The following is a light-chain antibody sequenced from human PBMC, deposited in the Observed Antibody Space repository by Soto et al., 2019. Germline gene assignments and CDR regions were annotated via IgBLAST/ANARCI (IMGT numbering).Light chain of an antibody. Sequence: EFVLTQSPATLSVSPGERATLSCRASQNIDRHLHWYQQKPGQAPRLLIYGASARATGIPARFSGSGSGTEFTLTISSLQSEDFAVYYCQQSHKWYTFVQGTEVEIK. CDR3: QQSHKWYT. V-gene: IGKV3-15*01. CDR1: QNIDRH. J-gene: IGKJ2*01. CDR2: GAS.